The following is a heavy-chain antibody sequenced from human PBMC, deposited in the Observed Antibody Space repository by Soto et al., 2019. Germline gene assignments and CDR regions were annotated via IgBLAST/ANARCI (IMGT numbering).Heavy chain of an antibody. Sequence: SETLSLTCAVSGYSISSGYYWGWIRQPPGKGLEWIGSIYHSGSTYYNPSLKSRVTISVDTSKNQFSLKLSSVTAADTAVYYCARDGAGTAARPGWFDPWGQGTLVTVSS. CDR1: GYSISSGYY. J-gene: IGHJ5*02. CDR3: ARDGAGTAARPGWFDP. CDR2: IYHSGST. V-gene: IGHV4-38-2*02. D-gene: IGHD6-6*01.